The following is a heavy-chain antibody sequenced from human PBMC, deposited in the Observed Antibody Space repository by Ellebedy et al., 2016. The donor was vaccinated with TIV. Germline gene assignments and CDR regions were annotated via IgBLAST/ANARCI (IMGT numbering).Heavy chain of an antibody. Sequence: AASVKVSCKASGYTFTGYYIHWVRQAPGQGLEWMGWINPDSGGTHFAQKFQDSVTMTRDTSITTAYMELSRLKSDDTAVYYCARGADIVRVILSNYFYSTMDVWGQGTTVTVS. CDR2: INPDSGGT. CDR1: GYTFTGYY. J-gene: IGHJ6*02. CDR3: ARGADIVRVILSNYFYSTMDV. D-gene: IGHD5-12*01. V-gene: IGHV1-2*02.